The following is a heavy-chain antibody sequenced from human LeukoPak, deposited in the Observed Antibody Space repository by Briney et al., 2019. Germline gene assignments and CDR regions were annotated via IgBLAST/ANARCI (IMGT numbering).Heavy chain of an antibody. V-gene: IGHV4-61*02. Sequence: SETLSLTCTVSGGSISSGSYYWSWIRQPAGKGLEWIGRIYTSGSTNYNPSLKSRVTISVDTSKNQFSLKLSSVTAADTAVYYCARFSNDSSGYYGSNYWGQGTLVTVSS. CDR2: IYTSGST. J-gene: IGHJ4*02. CDR1: GGSISSGSYY. D-gene: IGHD3-22*01. CDR3: ARFSNDSSGYYGSNY.